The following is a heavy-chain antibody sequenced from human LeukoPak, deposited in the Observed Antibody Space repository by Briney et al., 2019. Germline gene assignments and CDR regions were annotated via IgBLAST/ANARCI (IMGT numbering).Heavy chain of an antibody. V-gene: IGHV4-59*01. CDR1: GGSFSGYY. CDR3: ARGVIVAPNWFDP. Sequence: SETLTLTCAVYGGSFSGYYWSWMRQPPGKGLEWIGYIYYSGSTNYNPSLKSRVTISVDTSKNQFSLKLSSVTAADTAVYYCARGVIVAPNWFDPWGQGTLVTVSS. J-gene: IGHJ5*02. D-gene: IGHD3-22*01. CDR2: IYYSGST.